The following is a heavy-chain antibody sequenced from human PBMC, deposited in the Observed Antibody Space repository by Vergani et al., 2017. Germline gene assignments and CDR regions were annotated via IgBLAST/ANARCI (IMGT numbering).Heavy chain of an antibody. V-gene: IGHV1-24*01. CDR2: FDPEHGEV. CDR3: ARAAAGNYHYYGMDV. Sequence: QVQLVQSGSEVRKPGASVKVSCQVSGYSLTELTIHWVRQAPGKGLEWMGGFDPEHGEVTFAHHIQGRVTMTEDRSTDTAYMELSSLRPEDTAVYYCARAAAGNYHYYGMDVWGQGTTVTVSS. J-gene: IGHJ6*02. D-gene: IGHD6-13*01. CDR1: GYSLTELT.